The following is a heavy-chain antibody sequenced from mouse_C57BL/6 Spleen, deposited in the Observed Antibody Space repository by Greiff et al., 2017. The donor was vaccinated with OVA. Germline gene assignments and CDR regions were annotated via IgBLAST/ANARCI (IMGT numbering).Heavy chain of an antibody. Sequence: VQLQQPGTELVKPGASVKLSCKASGYTFTSYWMHWVKQRPGQGLEWIGNINPSNGGTNYNEKLKSKATLTVDKSSSTAYMHLSSLTSEDSAFYYCARLPPYYGSSYERYFDVWGTGTTVTVSS. CDR2: INPSNGGT. CDR1: GYTFTSYW. CDR3: ARLPPYYGSSYERYFDV. J-gene: IGHJ1*03. V-gene: IGHV1-53*01. D-gene: IGHD1-1*01.